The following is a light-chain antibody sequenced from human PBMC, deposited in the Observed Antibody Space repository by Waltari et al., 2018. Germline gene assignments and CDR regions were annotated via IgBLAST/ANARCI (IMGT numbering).Light chain of an antibody. CDR3: GTWDSSLSGAV. Sequence: QSVLTPPPSVSAAPGQSVPIPCSGGSSTSGHNYVSWYRQFPGTAPKLLIYENSERPSGIPGRFSGSKSGTSATLDITGLQAGDEADYYCGTWDSSLSGAVFGGGTHLTVL. V-gene: IGLV1-51*02. CDR2: ENS. CDR1: SSTSGHNY. J-gene: IGLJ7*01.